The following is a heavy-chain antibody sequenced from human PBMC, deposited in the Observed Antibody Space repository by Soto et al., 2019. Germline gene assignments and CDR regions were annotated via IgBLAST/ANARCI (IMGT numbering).Heavy chain of an antibody. CDR1: GFTFSTYA. Sequence: GGSLRLSCAATGFTFSTYAMSWVRQAPGKGLEWVSAISGNGFSTYYADSVKGRFTISRDNSIDRLYMQMNSLRTEDTAVYYCAHPRGYGVFDAYDIWGQGAMVT. CDR2: ISGNGFST. D-gene: IGHD4-17*01. V-gene: IGHV3-23*01. J-gene: IGHJ3*02. CDR3: AHPRGYGVFDAYDI.